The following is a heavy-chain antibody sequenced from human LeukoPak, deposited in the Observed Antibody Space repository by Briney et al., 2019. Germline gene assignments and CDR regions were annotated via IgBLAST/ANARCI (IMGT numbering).Heavy chain of an antibody. CDR1: GGSIGSSEW. CDR3: ARLIWFGEYK. Sequence: SETLSLTCAVSGGSIGSSEWWSWVRQPPGKGLEWIGSIYYSGSTYYNPSLKSRVTISVDTSKNQFSLKLSSVTAADTAVYYCARLIWFGEYKWGQGTLVTVSS. J-gene: IGHJ4*02. D-gene: IGHD3-10*01. CDR2: IYYSGST. V-gene: IGHV4-39*01.